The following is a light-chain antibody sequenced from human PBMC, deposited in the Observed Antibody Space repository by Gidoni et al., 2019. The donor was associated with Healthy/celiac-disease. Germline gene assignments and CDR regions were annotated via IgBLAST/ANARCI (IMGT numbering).Light chain of an antibody. J-gene: IGKJ5*01. CDR3: QQYNNWPPIT. CDR2: GAS. V-gene: IGKV3-15*01. Sequence: EIVMTHSTATLSVSPGERATLSCRASQSVSSNLAWYQQKPGQAPRLLIYGASTRATGIPARFSGSGSGTEFTLTISSLLSEDFAVYYCQQYNNWPPITFXQXTRLEIK. CDR1: QSVSSN.